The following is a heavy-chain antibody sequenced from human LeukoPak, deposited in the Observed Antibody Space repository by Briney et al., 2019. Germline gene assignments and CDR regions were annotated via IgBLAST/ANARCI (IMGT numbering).Heavy chain of an antibody. J-gene: IGHJ5*02. CDR2: IIPIFGTA. D-gene: IGHD2-2*02. CDR1: GGTFSSYA. Sequence: GASVKVSCKAFGGTFSSYAISWVRQAPGQGLEWMGGIIPIFGTANYAQKFQGRVTITADESTSTAYMELSSLRSEDTAVYYCARVCCSSTSCYTGGWFDPWGQGTLVTVSS. V-gene: IGHV1-69*13. CDR3: ARVCCSSTSCYTGGWFDP.